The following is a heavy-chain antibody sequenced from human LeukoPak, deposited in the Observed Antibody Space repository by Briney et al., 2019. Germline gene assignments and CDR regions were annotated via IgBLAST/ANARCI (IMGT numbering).Heavy chain of an antibody. Sequence: GGSLRLSCAASGFTFSSYSMNWVRQAPGKGLEWVSSISSSSSYIYYADSVKGRFTISRDNAKNLLYLQMNSLRAEDTAVYYCATTYDILPAVFDYWGQGTLVTVSS. J-gene: IGHJ4*02. V-gene: IGHV3-21*01. CDR2: ISSSSSYI. D-gene: IGHD3-9*01. CDR3: ATTYDILPAVFDY. CDR1: GFTFSSYS.